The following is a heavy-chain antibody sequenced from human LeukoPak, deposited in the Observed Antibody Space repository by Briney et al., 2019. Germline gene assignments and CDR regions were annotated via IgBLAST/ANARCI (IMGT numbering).Heavy chain of an antibody. D-gene: IGHD4-17*01. CDR3: AKSFLRGYGAFSI. CDR2: INRSGST. Sequence: SETLSLTCAVYGGSFSAYYWSWIRQPPGKGLEWFGEINRSGSTNYNPSLKSRVTISLDTSKNQFSLKLTSVTAADTAVYYCAKSFLRGYGAFSIWGQGTVVTVSS. CDR1: GGSFSAYY. J-gene: IGHJ3*02. V-gene: IGHV4-34*01.